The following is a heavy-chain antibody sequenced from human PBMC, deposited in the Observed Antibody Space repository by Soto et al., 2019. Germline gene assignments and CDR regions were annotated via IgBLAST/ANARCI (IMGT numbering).Heavy chain of an antibody. D-gene: IGHD1-26*01. Sequence: EVQLVESGGGLVQPGGSLRLSCAASGFTLSDHYMDWVRQAPGKGLEWVGRTKNKANRYTTEDAASVNGRFTISRDDSKNSLYLQMNSLKTEDTAVYYCARWVSGSPDNWGQGTLVTVSS. CDR2: TKNKANRYTT. J-gene: IGHJ4*02. V-gene: IGHV3-72*01. CDR3: ARWVSGSPDN. CDR1: GFTLSDHY.